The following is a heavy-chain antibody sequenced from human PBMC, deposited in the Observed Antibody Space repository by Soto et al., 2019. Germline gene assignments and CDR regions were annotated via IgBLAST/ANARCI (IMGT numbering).Heavy chain of an antibody. CDR1: GGSISSGGYY. J-gene: IGHJ6*03. CDR2: IYYSGST. V-gene: IGHV4-31*03. CDR3: AGGFYYHYYSMDV. Sequence: SETLSLTCTVSGGSISSGGYYWSWIRQHPGKGLEWIGYIYYSGSTYYNPSLKSRVTISVDTSKNQFSLKLSSVTAADTAVYYCAGGFYYHYYSMDVWGKGTTATVS.